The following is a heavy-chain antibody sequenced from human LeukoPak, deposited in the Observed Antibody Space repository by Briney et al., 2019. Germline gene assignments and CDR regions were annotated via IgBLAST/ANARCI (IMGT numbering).Heavy chain of an antibody. V-gene: IGHV4-59*01. D-gene: IGHD4-23*01. J-gene: IGHJ6*02. CDR2: IYYSGST. CDR3: ARVTTVVTPPYYYYGMDV. Sequence: KSSETLSLTCTVSGGSISSYYWSWIRQPPGKGLEWIGYIYYSGSTNYNPSLKSRVTISVDTSKNQFSLKVSSVTTADTAVYYCARVTTVVTPPYYYYGMDVWGQGTTVTVSS. CDR1: GGSISSYY.